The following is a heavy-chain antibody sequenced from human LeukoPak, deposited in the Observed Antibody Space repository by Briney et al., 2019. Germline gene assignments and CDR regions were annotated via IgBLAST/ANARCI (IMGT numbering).Heavy chain of an antibody. CDR3: ARGAAGFDY. Sequence: GGSLRLSCAASGFTFSTYDMHWVRQATGKGLEWVSGMGKTAGDTYYSGSVKGRFTISRENAKNSVYLEMSGLEAGDTAVYYRARGAAGFDYWGQGTLVSVSS. J-gene: IGHJ4*02. CDR1: GFTFSTYD. D-gene: IGHD6-13*01. V-gene: IGHV3-13*04. CDR2: MGKTAGDT.